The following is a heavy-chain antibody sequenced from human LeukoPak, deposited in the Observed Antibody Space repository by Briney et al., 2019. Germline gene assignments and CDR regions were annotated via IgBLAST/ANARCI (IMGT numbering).Heavy chain of an antibody. D-gene: IGHD3/OR15-3a*01. V-gene: IGHV1-46*01. Sequence: ASVKVSCKASGYTFTSYYMHWVRQAPGQGLEWMGIINPSGGSTSCAQKFQGRVTMTRDTSTSTVYMELSSLRSEDTAVYYCARDSLSGLALFSLRWFDPWGQGTLVTVSS. CDR1: GYTFTSYY. CDR2: INPSGGST. CDR3: ARDSLSGLALFSLRWFDP. J-gene: IGHJ5*02.